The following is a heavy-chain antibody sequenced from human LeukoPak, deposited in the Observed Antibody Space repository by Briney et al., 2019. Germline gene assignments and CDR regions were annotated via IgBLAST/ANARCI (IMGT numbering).Heavy chain of an antibody. V-gene: IGHV1-18*01. D-gene: IGHD3-22*01. CDR3: ARDYYDSSGYPLDY. Sequence: ASVKVSCKASGYTFTSYAMNWVRQAPGQGLEWMGWISAYNGNTNYAQKLQGRVTMTTDTSTSTAYMELRSLRSDDTAVYYCARDYYDSSGYPLDYWGQGTLVTVSS. CDR1: GYTFTSYA. J-gene: IGHJ4*02. CDR2: ISAYNGNT.